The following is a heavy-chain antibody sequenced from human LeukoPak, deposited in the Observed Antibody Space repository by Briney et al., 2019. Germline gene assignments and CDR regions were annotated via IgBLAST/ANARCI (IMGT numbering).Heavy chain of an antibody. CDR1: GFTFSSYW. Sequence: GGSLRLSCAASGFTFSSYWMHWVRQAPGKGLVWVSHISTDGSITTYADSVKGRFTISRENAKNTLYLQMNSLRVEETAVYYCARTGRTTTTLDYWGQGTLVTVSS. D-gene: IGHD1-1*01. J-gene: IGHJ4*02. V-gene: IGHV3-74*01. CDR3: ARTGRTTTTLDY. CDR2: ISTDGSIT.